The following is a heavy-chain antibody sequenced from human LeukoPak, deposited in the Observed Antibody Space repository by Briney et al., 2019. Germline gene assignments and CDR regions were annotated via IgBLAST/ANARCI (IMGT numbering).Heavy chain of an antibody. CDR1: GGSISSYY. J-gene: IGHJ2*01. CDR2: IYYSGST. CDR3: ARGKLFYWYFDL. V-gene: IGHV4-59*01. D-gene: IGHD2/OR15-2a*01. Sequence: PSETLSLTCTVSGGSISSYYWSWIRQPPGKGLEWIGYIYYSGSTNYNPSLKSRVTISVDTSKNQFSLKLSSVTAADTAVYYCARGKLFYWYFDLWGRGTLVTVSS.